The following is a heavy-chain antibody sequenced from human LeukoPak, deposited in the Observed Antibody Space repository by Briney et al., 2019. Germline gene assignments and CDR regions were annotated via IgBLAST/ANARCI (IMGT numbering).Heavy chain of an antibody. J-gene: IGHJ6*02. V-gene: IGHV1-2*02. Sequence: SVKVSCKASGYTFTGYYMHWVRQAPGQGLEWMGWINPNSGGTNYAQKFQGRVTMTRDTSISTAYMELSRLRSDDTTVYYCARNGYCSSTSCYTPCYYYGMDVWGQGTTVTVSS. CDR2: INPNSGGT. CDR3: ARNGYCSSTSCYTPCYYYGMDV. D-gene: IGHD2-2*02. CDR1: GYTFTGYY.